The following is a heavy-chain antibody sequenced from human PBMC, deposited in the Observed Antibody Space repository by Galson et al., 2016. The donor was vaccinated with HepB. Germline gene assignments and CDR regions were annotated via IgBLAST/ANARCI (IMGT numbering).Heavy chain of an antibody. J-gene: IGHJ4*02. D-gene: IGHD6-19*01. CDR1: GFTLGHYW. CDR3: ARLGGMGWTLDF. Sequence: SLRLSCAVSGFTLGHYWLSGVRQAPGKGLEWVATIKGDGSQKSYVDSVRGRFTVSRGSAGNSLFLQMDSLRAEDTAVYHCARLGGMGWTLDFWGQGTLVIV. CDR2: IKGDGSQK. V-gene: IGHV3-7*01.